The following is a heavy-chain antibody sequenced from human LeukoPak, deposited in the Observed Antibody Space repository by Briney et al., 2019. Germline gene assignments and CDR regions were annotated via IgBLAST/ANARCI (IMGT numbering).Heavy chain of an antibody. CDR2: ISSSGSTI. CDR3: AKGHSGYGT. V-gene: IGHV3-48*03. Sequence: TGGSLRLSCAASGFTFSSYEMNWVRQAPGKGLEWVSYISSSGSTIYYADSVKGRFTISRDNSKNTLYLQMNSLRAEDTAVYYCAKGHSGYGTWGQGTLVTVSS. D-gene: IGHD5-12*01. CDR1: GFTFSSYE. J-gene: IGHJ5*02.